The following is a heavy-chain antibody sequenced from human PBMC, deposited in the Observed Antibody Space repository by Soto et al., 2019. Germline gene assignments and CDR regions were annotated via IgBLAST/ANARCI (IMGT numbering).Heavy chain of an antibody. V-gene: IGHV1-8*02. CDR1: GYTFTSYG. CDR3: ARDIPRFLDYDFDI. J-gene: IGHJ3*02. CDR2: MNPNSGNT. D-gene: IGHD3-3*01. Sequence: GASVKVSCKASGYTFTSYGISWVRQATGQGLEWMGWMNPNSGNTGYAQKFQGRVTMTRNTSISTAYMELSSLRSEDTAVYYCARDIPRFLDYDFDIWGQGTMVTVSS.